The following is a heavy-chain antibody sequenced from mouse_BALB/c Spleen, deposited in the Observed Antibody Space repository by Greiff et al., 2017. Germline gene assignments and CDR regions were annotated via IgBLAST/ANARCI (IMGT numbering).Heavy chain of an antibody. Sequence: VQLQQSGDELVKPGASVKLSCKASGYTFTSYYMYWVKQRPGQGLEWIGEINPSNGGTNFNEKFKSKATLTVDKSSSTAYMQLSSLTSEDSAVYYCTRYYRYDGGYFDYWGQGTTLTVSS. CDR3: TRYYRYDGGYFDY. J-gene: IGHJ2*01. V-gene: IGHV1S81*02. CDR1: GYTFTSYY. D-gene: IGHD2-14*01. CDR2: INPSNGGT.